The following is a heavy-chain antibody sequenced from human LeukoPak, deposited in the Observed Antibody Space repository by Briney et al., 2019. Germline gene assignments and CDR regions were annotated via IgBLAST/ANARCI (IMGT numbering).Heavy chain of an antibody. J-gene: IGHJ4*02. D-gene: IGHD4-17*01. CDR3: ARDLAAYGDYSDY. CDR2: IKQDGSEK. Sequence: GGSLRLSCAASGFTVSSNYMSWVRQAPGKGLEWVANIKQDGSEKYYVDSVKGRFTISRDNAKNSLYLQMNSLRAEDTAVYYCARDLAAYGDYSDYWGQGTLVTVSS. CDR1: GFTVSSNY. V-gene: IGHV3-7*01.